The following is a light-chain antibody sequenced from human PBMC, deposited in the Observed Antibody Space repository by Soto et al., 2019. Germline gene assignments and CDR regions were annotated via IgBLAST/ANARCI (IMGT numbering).Light chain of an antibody. V-gene: IGLV2-11*01. J-gene: IGLJ1*01. Sequence: QSALTQPRSVSGSPGQSVPISCTGTRSDVGGYDFVSWYQQHPGKAPELMIYDVNKRPSGVPDRFSGSKSGNTASLTISGLQADDETDYYCCSYAGSYTYVFGTGTKVTVL. CDR3: CSYAGSYTYV. CDR1: RSDVGGYDF. CDR2: DVN.